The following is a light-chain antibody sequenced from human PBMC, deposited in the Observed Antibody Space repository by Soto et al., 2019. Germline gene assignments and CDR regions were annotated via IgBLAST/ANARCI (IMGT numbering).Light chain of an antibody. J-gene: IGKJ5*01. V-gene: IGKV1-5*03. CDR3: QHYNYWPPKT. Sequence: DIQMTQSPSTLSGSVGDRVTITCRASQTISSWLAWYQQRPGKAPKLLIYKASTLKSGVPSRFSGSGSGTEFTLTISSLQPDDFAVYYCQHYNYWPPKTFGQGTRLEIK. CDR1: QTISSW. CDR2: KAS.